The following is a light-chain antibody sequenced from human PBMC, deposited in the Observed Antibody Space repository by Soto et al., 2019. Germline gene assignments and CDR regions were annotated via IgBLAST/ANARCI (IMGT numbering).Light chain of an antibody. V-gene: IGKV1-5*03. Sequence: DIQMTQSPSTLSASVGDRVTITCRASQRISDWLAWYQQKPGKAPKLLIYKASSTESGAPSRFSGSGSGTEFTLTISSLQPEYVATYYWQQYSVSSWTFGQGTTVEI. CDR3: QQYSVSSWT. CDR1: QRISDW. J-gene: IGKJ1*01. CDR2: KAS.